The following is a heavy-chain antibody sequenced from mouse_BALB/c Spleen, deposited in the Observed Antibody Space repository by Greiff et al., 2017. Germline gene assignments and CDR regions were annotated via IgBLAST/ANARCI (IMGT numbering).Heavy chain of an antibody. J-gene: IGHJ2*01. Sequence: EVKLEESGGGLVQPGGSLRLSCATSGFTFTDYYMSWVRQPPGKALEWLGFIRDKANGYTTEYSASVKGRFTISRDNSQSILYLQMNTLRAEDSATYYCARDNYYGSSDYWGQGTTLTVSS. CDR2: IRDKANGYTT. CDR3: ARDNYYGSSDY. CDR1: GFTFTDYY. D-gene: IGHD1-1*01. V-gene: IGHV7-3*02.